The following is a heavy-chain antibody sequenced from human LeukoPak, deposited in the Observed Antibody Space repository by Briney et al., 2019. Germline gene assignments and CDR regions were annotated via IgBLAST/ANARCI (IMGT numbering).Heavy chain of an antibody. CDR1: GGSISSSC. D-gene: IGHD3-10*01. V-gene: IGHV4-4*07. CDR3: ACSRFGELFHSPYFDY. CDR2: ISASGST. J-gene: IGHJ4*02. Sequence: SETLSLTCTVSGGSISSSCWSCIRQPGGKGLEWIGRISASGSTNYTPSLKSRVTMSVDTSKNQFSLRLTSVTAADTAVYYCACSRFGELFHSPYFDYWGRGTLVTVSS.